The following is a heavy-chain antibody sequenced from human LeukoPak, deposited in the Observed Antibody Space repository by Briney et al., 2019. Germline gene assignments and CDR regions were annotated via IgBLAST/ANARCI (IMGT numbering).Heavy chain of an antibody. CDR2: MNPNSGNT. D-gene: IGHD6-19*01. Sequence: AASVKVSCKASGYTFTSYDINWVRQATGQGLKWMGWMNPNSGNTGYAQKFQGRVTMTRNTSISTAYMELSSLRSEDTAVYYCATEHGIAVAGRDYWGQGTLVTVSS. CDR3: ATEHGIAVAGRDY. J-gene: IGHJ4*02. CDR1: GYTFTSYD. V-gene: IGHV1-8*01.